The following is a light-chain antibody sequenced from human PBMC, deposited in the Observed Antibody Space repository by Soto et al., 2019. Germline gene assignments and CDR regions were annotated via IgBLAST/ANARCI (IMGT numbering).Light chain of an antibody. CDR2: DAS. V-gene: IGKV3-11*01. CDR1: RSVTGY. Sequence: EIVLTQSPATLSLSPGERATLSCRASRSVTGYLAWYQQKPGQAPRLLIYDASSRATCVPARFRGSGSGTDFTLTTTSLEPADFAVYYCQQRSDWPSTFGGGTKVEL. J-gene: IGKJ4*01. CDR3: QQRSDWPST.